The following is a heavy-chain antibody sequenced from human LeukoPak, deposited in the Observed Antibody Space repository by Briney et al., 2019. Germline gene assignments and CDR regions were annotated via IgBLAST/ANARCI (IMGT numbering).Heavy chain of an antibody. Sequence: PGGSLRLSCEASGLTFSSYGMSWVRQAPGKGLQWVSAITGDGTTTYYADSVKGRFTISRDNSKNMLYLQMSSLRAEDTAVYYCAKMQGYFDYWGQGTLVPVP. V-gene: IGHV3-23*01. CDR1: GLTFSSYG. CDR2: ITGDGTTT. J-gene: IGHJ4*02. CDR3: AKMQGYFDY.